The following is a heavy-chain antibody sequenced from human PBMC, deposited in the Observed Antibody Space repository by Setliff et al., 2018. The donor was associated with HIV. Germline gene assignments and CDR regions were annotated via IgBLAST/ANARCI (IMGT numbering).Heavy chain of an antibody. D-gene: IGHD2-2*01. V-gene: IGHV4-34*01. J-gene: IGHJ4*02. Sequence: KPSETLSLTCAVYGGSFGGYWSWIRQSPGKGLEWLGEINHSGNTHYDPSLKSRLTISIDTSKKQFSLKLTSVTAADAAIYYCVASSSWSCRLNYWGQGTLVTVSS. CDR3: VASSSWSCRLNY. CDR1: GGSFGGY. CDR2: INHSGNT.